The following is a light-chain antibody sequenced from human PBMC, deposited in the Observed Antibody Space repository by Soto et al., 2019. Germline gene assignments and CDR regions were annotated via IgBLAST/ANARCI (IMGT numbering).Light chain of an antibody. Sequence: SYELTQPPSVSVAPGKTARITCGGNNIGSKSVHWYQQKPGQAPVLVIYYDSDRPSGIPERFSGSNSGNTATLTISRVEDGDEADYYCQVWDSSSDVVFGGGTKVTVL. CDR3: QVWDSSSDVV. CDR1: NIGSKS. CDR2: YDS. V-gene: IGLV3-21*04. J-gene: IGLJ2*01.